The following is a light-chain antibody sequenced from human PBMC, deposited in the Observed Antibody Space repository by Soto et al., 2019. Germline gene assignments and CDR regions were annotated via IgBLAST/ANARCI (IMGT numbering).Light chain of an antibody. J-gene: IGKJ2*01. Sequence: DIQMTQSPSSLSASIGDTITISCRASQNIERYLNWYQHKQGKAPQLLMFAAANLESGVPSRFRGSGSGTDFTLTISSLQPEDFATYYCQQTYSTTHSFGQGTKVDIK. CDR3: QQTYSTTHS. CDR1: QNIERY. CDR2: AAA. V-gene: IGKV1-39*01.